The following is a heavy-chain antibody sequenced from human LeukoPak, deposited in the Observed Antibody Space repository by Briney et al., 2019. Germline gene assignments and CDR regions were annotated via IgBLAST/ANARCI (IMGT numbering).Heavy chain of an antibody. CDR3: ARVAGGTDYLGIVDY. D-gene: IGHD1-26*01. V-gene: IGHV1-69*01. Sequence: SVKVSCKASGGTFSSYAISWVRQAPGQGLEWMGGIIPIFGTANYAQKFQGRVTITADESTSTAYMELSSLRSEDTAVYYCARVAGGTDYLGIVDYWGQGTLVTVSS. J-gene: IGHJ4*02. CDR2: IIPIFGTA. CDR1: GGTFSSYA.